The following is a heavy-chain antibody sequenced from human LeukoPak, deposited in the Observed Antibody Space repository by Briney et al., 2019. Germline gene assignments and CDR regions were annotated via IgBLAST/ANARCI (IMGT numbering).Heavy chain of an antibody. D-gene: IGHD6-19*01. J-gene: IGHJ4*02. CDR1: GFTFSSYA. CDR3: AKGEAVASPYYFDY. V-gene: IGHV3-23*01. CDR2: ISGSGSST. Sequence: GGSLRLSCAASGFTFSSYAMSWVRQAPGKGLEWVSPISGSGSSTYYADSVKGRFTISRDNSKNTLYLQMNSLRAEDTAVYYCAKGEAVASPYYFDYWAREPWSPSPQ.